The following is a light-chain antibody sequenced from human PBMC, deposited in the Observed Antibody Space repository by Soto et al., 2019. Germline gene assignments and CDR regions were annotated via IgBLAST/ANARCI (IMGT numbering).Light chain of an antibody. CDR2: YKSDSDR. J-gene: IGLJ1*01. CDR1: SGVNVDTYR. V-gene: IGLV5-45*01. Sequence: QPVLTQPASLSASPGASASLTCTLRSGVNVDTYRIYWYQQKPGSPPQYLLNYKSDSDRQQGSGVPSRFSGSNDASANTGILLISGLQSEDEADYYCLIWHNSAYVFGAGTKLTVL. CDR3: LIWHNSAYV.